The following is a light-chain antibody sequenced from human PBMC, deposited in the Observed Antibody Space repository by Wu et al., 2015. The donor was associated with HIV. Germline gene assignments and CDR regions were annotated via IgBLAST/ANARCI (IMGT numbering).Light chain of an antibody. J-gene: IGKJ1*01. CDR1: QSISSW. V-gene: IGKV1-5*03. CDR2: KAS. CDR3: QQLYTYPRT. Sequence: DIQMTQSPSTLSASVGDRVTITCRASQSISSWLAWYQQKPGKAPKLLIYKASSLESGAPSRFSGSGSGTEYSLSISSLQPDDFATYYCQQLYTYPRTFGQGTKVEIK.